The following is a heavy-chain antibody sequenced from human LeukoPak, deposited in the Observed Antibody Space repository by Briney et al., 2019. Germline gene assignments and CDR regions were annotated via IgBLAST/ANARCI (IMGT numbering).Heavy chain of an antibody. CDR3: AKHQYSSGWYLNY. Sequence: GGSLRLSCAASGFTFSSNAMSWVRQDPGKGLEWVSAISGSDDNTYYADSVKGRFTISRDNSKNTLYLQMNSLRAEDTAVYYCAKHQYSSGWYLNYWGQGTLVTFSS. CDR2: ISGSDDNT. CDR1: GFTFSSNA. D-gene: IGHD6-19*01. J-gene: IGHJ4*02. V-gene: IGHV3-23*01.